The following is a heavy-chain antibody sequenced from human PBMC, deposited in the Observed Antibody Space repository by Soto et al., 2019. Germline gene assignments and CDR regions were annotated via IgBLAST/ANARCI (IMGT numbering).Heavy chain of an antibody. Sequence: ASVKVSCKTSGYTNTSYGISWVRQKPGQGLEWMGWISPYNGGTNYAQKFQGWVTMTRDTSISTAYMELSRLRSDDTAVYYCARAQQLPFDWFDPWGQGTLVTVSS. J-gene: IGHJ5*02. CDR1: GYTNTSYG. V-gene: IGHV1-2*04. CDR3: ARAQQLPFDWFDP. CDR2: ISPYNGGT. D-gene: IGHD6-13*01.